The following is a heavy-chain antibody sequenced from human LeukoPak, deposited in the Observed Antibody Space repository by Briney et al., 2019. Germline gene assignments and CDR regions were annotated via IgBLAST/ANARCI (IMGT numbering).Heavy chain of an antibody. V-gene: IGHV3-23*01. CDR1: GFTFSSYA. Sequence: GGSLRLSCAASGFTFSSYAMSWVRQAPGKGLEWVSAISGSGGSTYYAGSVKGRFTISRDNSKNTLYLQMNSLRAEDTAVYYCAKDSRLLWFGESTNWGQGTLVTVSS. J-gene: IGHJ4*02. CDR3: AKDSRLLWFGESTN. CDR2: ISGSGGST. D-gene: IGHD3-10*01.